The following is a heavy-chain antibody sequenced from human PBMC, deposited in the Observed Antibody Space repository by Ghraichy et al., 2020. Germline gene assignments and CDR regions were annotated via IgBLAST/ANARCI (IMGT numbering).Heavy chain of an antibody. V-gene: IGHV3-23*01. CDR3: AKDTEGNSSGWYYNDY. D-gene: IGHD6-19*01. CDR1: GFTFSSYA. CDR2: ISGSGGST. Sequence: GGSLRLSCAASGFTFSSYAMSWVRQAPGKGLEWVSAISGSGGSTYYAESVKGRFTISRDNSKNTLYLQMNSLRAEDTAVYYCAKDTEGNSSGWYYNDYWGQGTLVTVSS. J-gene: IGHJ4*02.